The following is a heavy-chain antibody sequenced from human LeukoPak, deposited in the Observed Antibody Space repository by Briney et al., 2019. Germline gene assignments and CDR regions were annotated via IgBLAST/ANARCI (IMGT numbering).Heavy chain of an antibody. CDR1: GGSFSGYY. J-gene: IGHJ4*02. CDR2: INHSGST. V-gene: IGHV4-34*01. CDR3: ARRRYCSSTSCYRSYFDY. D-gene: IGHD2-2*01. Sequence: PSETLSLTCAVYGGSFSGYYWSWIRQPPGKGLEWIGEINHSGSTNYNPSLKSRVTISVDTSKNQFSLKLSSVTAADTAVYYCARRRYCSSTSCYRSYFDYWGQGTLVTVSS.